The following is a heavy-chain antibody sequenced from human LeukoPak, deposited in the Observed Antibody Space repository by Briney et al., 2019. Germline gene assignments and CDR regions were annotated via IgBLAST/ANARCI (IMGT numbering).Heavy chain of an antibody. Sequence: GGSLRLSCETSEFTFTSYAVSWVRQAPGKGLEWVSAISAGATTTYYADSVKGRFTISRDDSRNTLYLQMDSLRVEDTAVYYCANPCSDGVCYPDYWGQGTLVTVSS. V-gene: IGHV3-23*01. CDR3: ANPCSDGVCYPDY. D-gene: IGHD2-21*02. CDR1: EFTFTSYA. CDR2: ISAGATTT. J-gene: IGHJ4*02.